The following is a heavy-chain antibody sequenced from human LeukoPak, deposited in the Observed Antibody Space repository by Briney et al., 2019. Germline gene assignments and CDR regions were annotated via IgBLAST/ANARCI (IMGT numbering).Heavy chain of an antibody. CDR3: AKDSGPYYYGSGTYLGNY. Sequence: PGGSLRLSCAASGFTFDDYAMHWVRQAPVKGLEWVSGISWNSGSIGYADSVKGRFTISRDNAKNSLYLQMNSLRAEDTALYYCAKDSGPYYYGSGTYLGNYWGQGTLVTVSS. CDR1: GFTFDDYA. J-gene: IGHJ4*02. CDR2: ISWNSGSI. V-gene: IGHV3-9*01. D-gene: IGHD3-10*01.